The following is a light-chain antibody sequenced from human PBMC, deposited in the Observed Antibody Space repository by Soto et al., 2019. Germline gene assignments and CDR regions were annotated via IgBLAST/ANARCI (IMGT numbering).Light chain of an antibody. CDR1: SSDFGGYNY. Sequence: QSALTQPASVSGSPGQSITISCTGTSSDFGGYNYVSWYQQHPGKAPNLIIFDVRNRPSGVSNRFSGSKSGNSASLTISGLQAEDEADYYCSSYTGSNTPVVFGGGTKLTVL. CDR3: SSYTGSNTPVV. J-gene: IGLJ2*01. CDR2: DVR. V-gene: IGLV2-14*01.